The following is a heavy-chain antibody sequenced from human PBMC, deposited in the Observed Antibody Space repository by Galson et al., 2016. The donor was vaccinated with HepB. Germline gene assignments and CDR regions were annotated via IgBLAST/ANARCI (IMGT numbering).Heavy chain of an antibody. Sequence: SLRLSCAASGFTFSNYAMSWVRQAPGKGLEWVPTIGGSGGNVYIGDSVKGRFTISRDNSKNTLWLQMDSLRAEDTAVYFCAKLIRTGSSGSDSWGQGTLVTVSS. CDR1: GFTFSNYA. D-gene: IGHD5-12*01. CDR3: AKLIRTGSSGSDS. V-gene: IGHV3-23*01. CDR2: IGGSGGNV. J-gene: IGHJ4*02.